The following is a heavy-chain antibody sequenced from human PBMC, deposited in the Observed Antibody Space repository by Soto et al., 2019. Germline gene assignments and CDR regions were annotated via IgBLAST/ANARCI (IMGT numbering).Heavy chain of an antibody. J-gene: IGHJ4*01. CDR2: IHYSGST. Sequence: SETLSLTCTVSGGSVSSTSYYWTWIRQPPGKGLEWIGYIHYSGSTNYNPSLQSRVTISVDTSKNHFSLELTSVTAADTAVYYCARAWEHHYFGDWGHRALVTVSS. CDR1: GGSVSSTSYY. V-gene: IGHV4-61*01. D-gene: IGHD1-26*01. CDR3: ARAWEHHYFGD.